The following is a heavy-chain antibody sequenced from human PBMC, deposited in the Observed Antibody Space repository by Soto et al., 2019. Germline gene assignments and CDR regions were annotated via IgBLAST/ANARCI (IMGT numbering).Heavy chain of an antibody. V-gene: IGHV4-61*08. CDR1: GGSISSGAYY. Sequence: PSETLSLTCTVSGGSISSGAYYWSWIRQHPGKGLEWIGYIYYAGTTTYNPSLKNRVTISLDTPKNQFSLKMDSVTAADTAVYYCTRLGGYYQALDSWGQGVLVTVSS. D-gene: IGHD3-22*01. J-gene: IGHJ4*02. CDR2: IYYAGTT. CDR3: TRLGGYYQALDS.